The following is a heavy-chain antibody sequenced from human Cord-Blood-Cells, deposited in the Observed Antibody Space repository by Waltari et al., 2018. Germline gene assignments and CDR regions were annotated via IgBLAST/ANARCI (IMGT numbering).Heavy chain of an antibody. Sequence: QVQLQQWGAGMLKHSETLSLTCAVYGGSFSGYYWSWIRQPPGKGLEWIGEINHSGSTNYNPSLKSRVTISVDTSKNQFSLKLSSVTAADTAVYYCARETSIAKLSAFDIWGQGTMVTVSS. CDR2: INHSGST. D-gene: IGHD2-21*01. CDR3: ARETSIAKLSAFDI. J-gene: IGHJ3*02. V-gene: IGHV4-34*01. CDR1: GGSFSGYY.